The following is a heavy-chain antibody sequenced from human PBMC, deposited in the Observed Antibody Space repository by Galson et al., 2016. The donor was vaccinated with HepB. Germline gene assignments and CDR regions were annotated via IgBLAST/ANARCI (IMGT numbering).Heavy chain of an antibody. CDR1: GFTFSSNF. Sequence: SLRLSCAASGFTFSSNFMSWVRQAPGKGPEWVSVMYSSGSRYYADSLKGRITVSRDNSKNTIDLLMYSLRVDDTAVYYCVRGEGDVWGQGTTVTVSS. J-gene: IGHJ6*02. V-gene: IGHV3-53*01. CDR3: VRGEGDV. CDR2: MYSSGSR.